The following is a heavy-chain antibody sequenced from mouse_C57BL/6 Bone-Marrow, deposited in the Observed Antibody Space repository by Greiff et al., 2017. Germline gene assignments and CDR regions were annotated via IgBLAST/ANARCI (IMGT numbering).Heavy chain of an antibody. CDR3: ARGTPYDYDNY. J-gene: IGHJ2*01. Sequence: VQLQQPGAELVMPGASVKLSCKASGYTFTSYWMHWVKQRPGQGLEWIGEIDPSDSYTNYNQKFKGKSTLTVDKSSSTAYMQRSSLTSEDSAVYYCARGTPYDYDNYWGQGTTLTVSS. D-gene: IGHD2-4*01. CDR1: GYTFTSYW. CDR2: IDPSDSYT. V-gene: IGHV1-69*01.